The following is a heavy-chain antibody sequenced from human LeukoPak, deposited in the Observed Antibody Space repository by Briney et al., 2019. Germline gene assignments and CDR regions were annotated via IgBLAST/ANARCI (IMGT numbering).Heavy chain of an antibody. D-gene: IGHD7-27*01. CDR3: ARGPHKWGGLPLPLDY. V-gene: IGHV3-7*01. CDR1: GFTFSSYW. CDR2: IKPDGSEK. Sequence: PGGSLRLSCAASGFTFSSYWMSWVRQAPGKGLEWVANIKPDGSEKNFVDSVRGRFTISRDNAKNSLYLQMNSLRAEDTAVYYCARGPHKWGGLPLPLDYWGQGTLVTVSS. J-gene: IGHJ4*02.